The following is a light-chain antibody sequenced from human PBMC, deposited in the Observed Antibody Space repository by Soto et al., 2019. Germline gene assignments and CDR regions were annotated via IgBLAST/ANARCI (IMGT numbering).Light chain of an antibody. V-gene: IGLV2-23*01. CDR3: CSYAGNSYV. CDR2: EGS. J-gene: IGLJ1*01. Sequence: QSVLTQPASVSGSPRQSITISCTGTSSDVGSYNLVSWYQQHPGKAPKLMIYEGSKRPSGVSNRFSGSKSGNTASLTISGLQAEDEADYYCCSYAGNSYVFGTGTKLTVL. CDR1: SSDVGSYNL.